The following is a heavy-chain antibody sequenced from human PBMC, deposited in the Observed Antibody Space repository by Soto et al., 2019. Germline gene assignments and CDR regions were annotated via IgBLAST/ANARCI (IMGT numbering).Heavy chain of an antibody. Sequence: SETLSLTCTFSGGSISSYYWSLIRQPPGKGLEWIGYIYYSGSTNYNPSLKSRVTISVDTSKNQFSLKLSSVTAADTAVYYCAAGSGWYYFDYWGQGTLVTVSS. CDR2: IYYSGST. CDR1: GGSISSYY. V-gene: IGHV4-59*01. D-gene: IGHD6-19*01. CDR3: AAGSGWYYFDY. J-gene: IGHJ4*02.